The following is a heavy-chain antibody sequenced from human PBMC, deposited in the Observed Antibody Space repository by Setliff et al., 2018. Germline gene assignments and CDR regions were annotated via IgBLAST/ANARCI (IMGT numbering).Heavy chain of an antibody. J-gene: IGHJ4*02. CDR3: ERLVRYCSTTSCQRTSGDDF. D-gene: IGHD2-2*01. CDR1: GYMFKSYG. V-gene: IGHV1-18*04. Sequence: ASVKVSCKASGYMFKSYGINWMRQAPGQGFEWMGWISPYNDNTKSAQKFQGRITLTTDTTTSTSYMELRSLRSDDTAVYYCERLVRYCSTTSCQRTSGDDFWGLGTLVTVSS. CDR2: ISPYNDNT.